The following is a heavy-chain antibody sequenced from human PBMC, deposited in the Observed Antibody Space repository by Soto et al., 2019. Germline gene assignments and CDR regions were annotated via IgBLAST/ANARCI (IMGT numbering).Heavy chain of an antibody. CDR1: GFNFNRQA. D-gene: IGHD3-16*01. CDR3: LKGGWGNVGDA. V-gene: IGHV3-21*02. Sequence: DVQLVESGGGLVKPGESLRLSCAASGFNFNRQAMTWVRQTAGKGLEWVSSIASSGRETYYPDSLEGRFTISRDNEKNALYLQMDSLRAGDTAVYYCLKGGWGNVGDAWGSGNTVTVSS. CDR2: IASSGRET. J-gene: IGHJ6*04.